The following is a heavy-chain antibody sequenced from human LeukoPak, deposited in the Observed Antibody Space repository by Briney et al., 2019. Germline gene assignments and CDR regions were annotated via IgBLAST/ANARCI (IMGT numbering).Heavy chain of an antibody. D-gene: IGHD6-19*01. CDR2: INPNTGAT. CDR1: GYTFTVYY. Sequence: ASVKVSYKPSGYTFTVYYLHWVRQAPGQGLEWMGWINPNTGATIYAEKFQGRVTMTRDTSIDTDYMEMRSLRSDDTAVYYCARDRVGSGWPRPWYFEFWGQGTLITVSS. V-gene: IGHV1-2*02. J-gene: IGHJ4*02. CDR3: ARDRVGSGWPRPWYFEF.